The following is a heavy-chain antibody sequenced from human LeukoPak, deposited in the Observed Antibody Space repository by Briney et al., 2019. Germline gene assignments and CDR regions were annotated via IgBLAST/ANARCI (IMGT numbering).Heavy chain of an antibody. V-gene: IGHV3-23*01. D-gene: IGHD3-10*01. CDR3: AKDWFGELLSFDY. Sequence: WLRQPPGKXRXGVSAISGSGGTTYYPSSLNGRFTISRDNSKNTLYLQMNSLRAEDTAVYYCAKDWFGELLSFDYWGQGTLVTVSS. J-gene: IGHJ4*02. CDR2: ISGSGGTT.